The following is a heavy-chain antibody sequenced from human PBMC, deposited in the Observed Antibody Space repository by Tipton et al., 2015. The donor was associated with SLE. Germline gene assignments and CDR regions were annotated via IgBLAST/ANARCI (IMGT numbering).Heavy chain of an antibody. Sequence: SLRLSCAASGFTFNTYAMSWVRQAPGKGLEWVSLLYSGGSTYYTDSVQGRFTISTDNSKRTVFLQMNSLRVEDTAIYYCAKSGGYCSSNSRQRGLDVWGQGTTVTVSS. J-gene: IGHJ6*02. V-gene: IGHV3-23*03. CDR3: AKSGGYCSSNSRQRGLDV. D-gene: IGHD2-2*01. CDR2: LYSGGST. CDR1: GFTFNTYA.